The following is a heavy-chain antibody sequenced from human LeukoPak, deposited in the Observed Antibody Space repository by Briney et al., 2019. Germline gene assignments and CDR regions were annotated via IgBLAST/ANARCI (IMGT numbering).Heavy chain of an antibody. Sequence: SGPTLVNPTQTLTLTCTFSGFSLSTSGVGVGWIRQPPGKALEWLALIYWDDDKRYSPSLKSRLTITKDTSKNQVVLTMTNMDPVDTAPYYCAHRPYYDILAPPGHFDYWGQGTLVTVSS. J-gene: IGHJ4*02. CDR3: AHRPYYDILAPPGHFDY. CDR2: IYWDDDK. D-gene: IGHD3-9*01. CDR1: GFSLSTSGVG. V-gene: IGHV2-5*02.